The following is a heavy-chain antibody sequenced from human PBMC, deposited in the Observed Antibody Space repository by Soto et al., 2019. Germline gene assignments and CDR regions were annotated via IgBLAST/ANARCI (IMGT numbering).Heavy chain of an antibody. J-gene: IGHJ3*02. Sequence: QVQLVQSGAEVKKPGASVKVSCKASGYTFTSYFIHWVRQVPGQGLEWMGVFDPSGVATNSAQKFQGRLTMTRDTSTSTVYMDLTSLGSDDTALYYCARVSRGAFDIWGQGTLVTVSS. CDR1: GYTFTSYF. CDR2: FDPSGVAT. CDR3: ARVSRGAFDI. V-gene: IGHV1-46*01.